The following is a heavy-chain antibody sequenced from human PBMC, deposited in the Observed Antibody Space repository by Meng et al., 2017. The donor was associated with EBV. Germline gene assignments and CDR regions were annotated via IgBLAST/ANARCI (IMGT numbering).Heavy chain of an antibody. CDR1: GYPFTSYD. CDR2: MNPNSGNT. D-gene: IGHD3-22*01. J-gene: IGHJ5*02. V-gene: IGHV1-8*01. Sequence: QGPLGPAGGEVKKPGASGKVSSKASGYPFTSYDINWVRQATGQGLEWMGWMNPNSGNTGYAQKFQGRVTMTRNTSISTAYMELSSLRSEDTAVYYCARGPYYYDSSGYYYGEFDPWGQGTLVTVSS. CDR3: ARGPYYYDSSGYYYGEFDP.